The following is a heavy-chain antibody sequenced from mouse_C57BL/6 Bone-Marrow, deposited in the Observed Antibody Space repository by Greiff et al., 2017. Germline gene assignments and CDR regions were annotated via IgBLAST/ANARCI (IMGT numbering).Heavy chain of an antibody. CDR1: GFNIKDDY. J-gene: IGHJ4*01. V-gene: IGHV14-4*01. CDR3: TTYYGSSPYAMDY. Sequence: EVQLQQSGAELVRPGASVKLSCTASGFNIKDDYMHWVKQRPEQGLEWIGWIDPENGDTEYASKFQGKATLTADTSSNTSYLHLSSLTSEDTAVYYSTTYYGSSPYAMDYWGQGTSVTVSA. D-gene: IGHD1-1*01. CDR2: IDPENGDT.